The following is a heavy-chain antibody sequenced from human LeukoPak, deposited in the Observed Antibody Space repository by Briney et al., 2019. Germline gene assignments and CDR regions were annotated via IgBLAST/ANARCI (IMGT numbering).Heavy chain of an antibody. CDR2: IYYSGST. J-gene: IGHJ2*01. CDR3: ARADDSPFWYFDL. Sequence: PSQTLSLTCTVSGGSISSGDYYWSWIRQPPGKGLEWIGYIYYSGSTYYNPSLKSRVTISVDTSKNQFSLKLSSVTAADTAVYYCARADDSPFWYFDLWGRGTLVTVSS. CDR1: GGSISSGDYY. D-gene: IGHD2-15*01. V-gene: IGHV4-30-4*08.